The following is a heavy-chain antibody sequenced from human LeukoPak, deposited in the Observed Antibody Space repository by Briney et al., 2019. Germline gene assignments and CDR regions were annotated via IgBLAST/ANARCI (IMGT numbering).Heavy chain of an antibody. CDR3: VRQLEIVATQRVFDY. J-gene: IGHJ4*02. V-gene: IGHV1-46*01. D-gene: IGHD5-12*01. Sequence: ASVKVSCKASGYTFTSYYMHWVRQAPGQGLEWMGIINPSGGSTSYAQKFQGRVTMTRDTSTSTVYMGLSSLRSEDTAVYYCVRQLEIVATQRVFDYWGQGTLVTVSS. CDR1: GYTFTSYY. CDR2: INPSGGST.